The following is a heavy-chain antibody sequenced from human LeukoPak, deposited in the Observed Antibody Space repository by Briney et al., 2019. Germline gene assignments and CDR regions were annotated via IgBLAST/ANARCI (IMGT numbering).Heavy chain of an antibody. CDR2: INPNSGGT. CDR3: ARVYCSSTSCPDYYYYMDV. D-gene: IGHD2-2*01. V-gene: IGHV1-2*02. Sequence: ASVKVSCKASGYTFTGYYMHWVRQAPGQGLEWMGWINPNSGGTNYAQKFQGRVTMTRDTSISTAYMELSRLRSDDTAVYYCARVYCSSTSCPDYYYYMDVWGKGTTVTVSS. CDR1: GYTFTGYY. J-gene: IGHJ6*03.